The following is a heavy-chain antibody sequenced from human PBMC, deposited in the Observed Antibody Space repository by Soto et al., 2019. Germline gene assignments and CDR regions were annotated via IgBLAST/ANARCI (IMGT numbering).Heavy chain of an antibody. V-gene: IGHV3-66*01. Sequence: EVQVVESGGGLVQPGGSLRLSCAASGFTVSSNYMNWVRQAPGKGLEWVSVIYSGSSTYYEDSVKGRFTISRDNSKNTLYLQMNSLRAEDTAVYYCARETQIYYYGMDVWGQGTTVTVSS. CDR1: GFTVSSNY. J-gene: IGHJ6*02. CDR3: ARETQIYYYGMDV. CDR2: IYSGSST.